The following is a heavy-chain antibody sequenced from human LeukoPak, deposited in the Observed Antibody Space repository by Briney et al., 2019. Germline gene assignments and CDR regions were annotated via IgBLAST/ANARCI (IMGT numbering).Heavy chain of an antibody. CDR1: GGSFSGYY. CDR2: INHSGST. J-gene: IGHJ5*02. Sequence: SETLSLTCAVYGGSFSGYYWSWIRQPPGKGLEWIGEINHSGSTNYNPSLKSRVTISVDTSKNQFSLKLSAVTAADTAVYYCARRSGYSVATSGRDNWFDPWGQGPLVTVSS. CDR3: ARRSGYSVATSGRDNWFDP. D-gene: IGHD5/OR15-5a*01. V-gene: IGHV4-34*01.